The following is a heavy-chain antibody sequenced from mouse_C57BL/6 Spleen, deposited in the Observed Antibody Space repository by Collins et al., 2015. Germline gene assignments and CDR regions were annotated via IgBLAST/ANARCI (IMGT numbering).Heavy chain of an antibody. V-gene: IGHV1-22*01. CDR3: ARGGLTTIVALGAVDY. Sequence: MHWVKQSQGKGLEWIGHINPNNGGSNYNQNFKGKATLTVDKSSTTAYMELRSLTSEDSAVYYCARGGLTTIVALGAVDYWGQGTSVTASS. D-gene: IGHD1-1*01. CDR2: INPNNGGS. J-gene: IGHJ4*01.